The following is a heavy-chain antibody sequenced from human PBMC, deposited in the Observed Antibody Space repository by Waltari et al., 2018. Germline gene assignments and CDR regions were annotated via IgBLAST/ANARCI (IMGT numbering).Heavy chain of an antibody. Sequence: EVQLVQSGAEVKKPGATVKISCKVSGYTFTDYYMHWVQQAPGKGLEWMGLVDPEDGETRYAEKFQGRVTITADTSTDTAYMELSSLRSEDTAVYYCATVPGGPAGRYGDYGLDAFDIWGQGTMVTVSS. D-gene: IGHD4-17*01. CDR1: GYTFTDYY. CDR3: ATVPGGPAGRYGDYGLDAFDI. J-gene: IGHJ3*02. V-gene: IGHV1-69-2*01. CDR2: VDPEDGET.